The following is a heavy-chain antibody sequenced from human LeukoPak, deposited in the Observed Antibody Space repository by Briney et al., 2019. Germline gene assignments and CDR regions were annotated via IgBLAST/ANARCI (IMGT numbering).Heavy chain of an antibody. CDR3: ASIRGDYALDY. CDR1: GGTFSSYA. J-gene: IGHJ4*02. CDR2: IIPILGIA. D-gene: IGHD4-17*01. Sequence: GASVKVSCKASGGTFSSYAISWVRQAPGQGLEWMGRIIPILGIANYAQKFQGRVTITADKSTSTAYMELSSLRSEDTAVYYCASIRGDYALDYWGQGTLVTVSS. V-gene: IGHV1-69*04.